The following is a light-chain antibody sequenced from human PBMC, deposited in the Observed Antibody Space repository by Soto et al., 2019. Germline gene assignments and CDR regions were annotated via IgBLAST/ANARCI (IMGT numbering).Light chain of an antibody. V-gene: IGKV3-15*01. Sequence: EVVMTQSPATLSVSPGERATLSCRASQSVNASLAWYQQKPGQAPRLLIHGASNRATGIPARFSGSGFGTEFSLTISSLQSEDFAVYYCQQYNTWLWTFGQGTKVEI. J-gene: IGKJ1*01. CDR3: QQYNTWLWT. CDR1: QSVNAS. CDR2: GAS.